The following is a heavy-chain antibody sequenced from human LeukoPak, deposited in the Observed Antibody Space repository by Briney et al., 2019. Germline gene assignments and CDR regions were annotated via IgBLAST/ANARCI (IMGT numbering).Heavy chain of an antibody. CDR1: GFTFSSYA. J-gene: IGHJ4*02. CDR3: ARGTDVGYCSGGSCYSRTYYFDY. D-gene: IGHD2-15*01. V-gene: IGHV3-23*01. CDR2: ISGSGGST. Sequence: GGSLRLSCAASGFTFSSYAMSWVRQAPGKGLEWVSAISGSGGSTYYADSVKGRFTISRDNAKNSLYLQMNSLRDEDTAVYYCARGTDVGYCSGGSCYSRTYYFDYWGQGTLVTVSS.